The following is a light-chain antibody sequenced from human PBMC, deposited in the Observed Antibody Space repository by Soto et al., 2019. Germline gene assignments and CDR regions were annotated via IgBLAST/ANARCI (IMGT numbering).Light chain of an antibody. Sequence: QSVLTQPPSASGTPGQRVTISCSGSTSNIGSNYVYWYQQLPGSAPKLLIYINNQRPSGVPDRFSGSKSGTSASLAISGLRSEDGADYYCAAWDDSSREVFGTGTKVTVL. CDR1: TSNIGSNY. CDR2: INN. V-gene: IGLV1-47*01. J-gene: IGLJ1*01. CDR3: AAWDDSSREV.